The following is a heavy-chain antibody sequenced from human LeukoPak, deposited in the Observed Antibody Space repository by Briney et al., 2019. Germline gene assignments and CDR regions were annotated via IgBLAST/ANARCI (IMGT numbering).Heavy chain of an antibody. J-gene: IGHJ5*02. CDR3: ARPRLVRGVSEWFDP. V-gene: IGHV5-51*01. Sequence: GESLKISCKGSGYSFTNYWIGWVRQMPGKGLEWMVIIYPGDSDTRYSPSFQGQVTISADKSISTAYLQWSSLKASDTAMYYCARPRLVRGVSEWFDPWGQGTLVTVSS. CDR2: IYPGDSDT. D-gene: IGHD3-10*01. CDR1: GYSFTNYW.